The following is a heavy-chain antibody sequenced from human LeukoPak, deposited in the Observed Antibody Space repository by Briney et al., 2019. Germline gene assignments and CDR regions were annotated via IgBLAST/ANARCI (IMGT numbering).Heavy chain of an antibody. Sequence: PGGSLRLSCAASGFTFSSYSMNWVRQAPGKGLEWVSSISSSSSYIYYADSVKGRFTISRDNAKNSLYLQMNSLRAEDTAVYYCAKDRLRGSYCSSTSCRSPGYWGQGTLVTVSS. J-gene: IGHJ4*02. CDR3: AKDRLRGSYCSSTSCRSPGY. V-gene: IGHV3-21*01. D-gene: IGHD2-2*01. CDR1: GFTFSSYS. CDR2: ISSSSSYI.